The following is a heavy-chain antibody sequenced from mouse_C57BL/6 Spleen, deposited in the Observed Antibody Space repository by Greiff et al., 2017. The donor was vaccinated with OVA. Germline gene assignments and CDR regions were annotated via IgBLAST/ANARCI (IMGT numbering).Heavy chain of an antibody. D-gene: IGHD2-4*01. J-gene: IGHJ1*03. V-gene: IGHV5-2*01. CDR1: EYEFPSHD. Sequence: EVQLVESGGGLVQPGESLKLSCESNEYEFPSHDMSWVRKTPEKRLELVAAINSDGGSTYYPDTMERRIIISRDNTKKTLYLQMGSLRSEDTALYYCARKGGDYGGWYFDVWGTGTTVTVSS. CDR2: INSDGGST. CDR3: ARKGGDYGGWYFDV.